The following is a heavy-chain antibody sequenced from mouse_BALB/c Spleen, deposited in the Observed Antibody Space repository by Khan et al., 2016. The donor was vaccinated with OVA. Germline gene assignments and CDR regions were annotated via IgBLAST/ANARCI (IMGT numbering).Heavy chain of an antibody. V-gene: IGHV3-2*02. Sequence: EVQLQESGPGLVKPSQSLSLTCTVTGYSITSDYAWNWIRQFPGNKVEWMGYISYSGSTNYNPSLKSRISITRDTSKNQFFLQLNSVTTEDTATYDCARDGSRYNYAMDYWGQGTSVTVSS. J-gene: IGHJ4*01. CDR3: ARDGSRYNYAMDY. D-gene: IGHD2-3*01. CDR2: ISYSGST. CDR1: GYSITSDYA.